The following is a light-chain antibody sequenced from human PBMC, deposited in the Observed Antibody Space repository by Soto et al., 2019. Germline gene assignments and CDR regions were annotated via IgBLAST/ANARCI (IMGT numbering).Light chain of an antibody. CDR1: QAVPNN. J-gene: IGKJ1*01. CDR2: EES. Sequence: DIHLTQSPSFLSASVGDRVTITCRPSQAVPNNMAWYQQKPGKPPKLLIYEESTLHSGVPSRFSGRKSGTQFTLTIDSLQPEDFATYYCQHYNSYSEAFGQGTKVDI. V-gene: IGKV1-9*01. CDR3: QHYNSYSEA.